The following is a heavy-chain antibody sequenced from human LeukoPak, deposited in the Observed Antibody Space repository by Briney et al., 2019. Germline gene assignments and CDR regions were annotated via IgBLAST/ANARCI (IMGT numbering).Heavy chain of an antibody. CDR2: IYYSGST. J-gene: IGHJ5*02. D-gene: IGHD3-10*01. CDR3: ARDKMYYYGSGSYRGNWFDP. V-gene: IGHV4-30-4*01. Sequence: SQTLSLTCTVSGGSISSGDCYWSWIRQPPGKGLEWIGYIYYSGSTYYNPSLKSRVTISVDTSKNQFSLKLSSVTAADTAVYYCARDKMYYYGSGSYRGNWFDPWGQGTLVTVSS. CDR1: GGSISSGDCY.